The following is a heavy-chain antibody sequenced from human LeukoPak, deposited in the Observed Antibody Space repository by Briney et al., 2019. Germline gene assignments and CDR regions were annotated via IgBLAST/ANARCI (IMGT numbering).Heavy chain of an antibody. D-gene: IGHD1-26*01. CDR3: TRDESGRSGSYWSFFDF. CDR1: GFNFGDYA. CDR2: IRSKAYDGTI. J-gene: IGHJ4*02. V-gene: IGHV3-49*04. Sequence: GGSLRLSCTSSGFNFGDYAISWVRQAPGKGLEWVGFIRSKAYDGTIEYAASVKGRFTISRDDSKSIAYLQMNSLKTEDTAVYYRTRDESGRSGSYWSFFDFWGQGTLVTVSS.